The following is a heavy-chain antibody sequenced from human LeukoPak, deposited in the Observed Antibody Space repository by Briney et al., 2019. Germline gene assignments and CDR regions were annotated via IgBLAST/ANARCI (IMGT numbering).Heavy chain of an antibody. J-gene: IGHJ4*02. CDR3: ARDRGTVTDEGRFDY. CDR2: IYTSGST. V-gene: IGHV4-4*07. Sequence: SETLSLTCTVSGGSINSYYWSWIRQPAGKGLEWIGRIYTSGSTNYNPSLKSRVTMSVDTSKNQFSLKLSSVTAADTAVYYCARDRGTVTDEGRFDYWGQGTLVTVSS. CDR1: GGSINSYY. D-gene: IGHD4-17*01.